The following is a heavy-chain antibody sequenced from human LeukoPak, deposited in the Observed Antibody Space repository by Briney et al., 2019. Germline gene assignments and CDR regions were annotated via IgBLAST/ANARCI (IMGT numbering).Heavy chain of an antibody. J-gene: IGHJ4*02. CDR1: GFTFTDYY. D-gene: IGHD3-22*01. Sequence: ASVTVSFTASGFTFTDYYIHWVRQAPGQGLEWMGWVNPNSGGTNYAQKFQGWVTMTRDTSISTAYMELSRLRSDDTAVYYCARDQYYYDSSGYYSLFFDYWGQGTLVTVSS. CDR3: ARDQYYYDSSGYYSLFFDY. CDR2: VNPNSGGT. V-gene: IGHV1-2*04.